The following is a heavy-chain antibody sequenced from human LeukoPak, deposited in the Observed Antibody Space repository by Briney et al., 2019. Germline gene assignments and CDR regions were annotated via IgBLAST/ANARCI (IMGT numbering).Heavy chain of an antibody. CDR3: TRDGPRSSGYPDT. D-gene: IGHD3-22*01. J-gene: IGHJ5*02. CDR2: IYYSGST. CDR1: GGSISSGGHF. V-gene: IGHV4-31*03. Sequence: SETLSLTCTVSGGSISSGGHFWSWIRQHPGKGLEWIGYIYYSGSTYYNPSLKSRVHISVDTSKNQFSLRLNSVTAADTAVYYCTRDGPRSSGYPDTWGQGTRVTVSS.